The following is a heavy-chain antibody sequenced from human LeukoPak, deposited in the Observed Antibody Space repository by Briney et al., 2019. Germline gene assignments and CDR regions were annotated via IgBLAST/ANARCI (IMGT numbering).Heavy chain of an antibody. CDR1: GGSISSYY. CDR2: IYYSGST. Sequence: SETLSLTCTVAGGSISSYYWSWTRQPPGKGLEWIGYIYYSGSTNYNPSLKSRVTISVDTSKNQFSLKLSSVTAADTAVYYCAGLGRWASWFDPWGQGTLVTVSS. V-gene: IGHV4-59*08. D-gene: IGHD1-26*01. CDR3: AGLGRWASWFDP. J-gene: IGHJ5*02.